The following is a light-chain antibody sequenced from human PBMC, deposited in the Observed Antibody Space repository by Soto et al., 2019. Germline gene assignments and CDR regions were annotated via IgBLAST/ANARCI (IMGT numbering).Light chain of an antibody. CDR3: QQYNNWPHS. J-gene: IGKJ2*01. V-gene: IGKV3-15*01. CDR2: GAS. Sequence: EIVMTQSPATRALSPGQRATLCCRASQSVSSNLAWYQQILGQAPRLLISGASTRATGIPARFTGSGSGTEFTLTISSLQSEDFAVYYCQQYNNWPHSFGQGTKVDIK. CDR1: QSVSSN.